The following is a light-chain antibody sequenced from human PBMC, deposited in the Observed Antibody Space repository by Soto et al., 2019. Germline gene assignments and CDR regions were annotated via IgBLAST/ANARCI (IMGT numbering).Light chain of an antibody. CDR2: AAS. Sequence: DIQMTQSPSSLSGSVGDSVTITCRASQGISNYLAWYQQRPGKAPTLLIYAASTLQSGVPSRFSGSRSGPEFTLTINSLQSEDFAIYYCQPYNNWPLTFGGGTKVESK. J-gene: IGKJ4*01. CDR1: QGISNY. V-gene: IGKV1-27*01. CDR3: QPYNNWPLT.